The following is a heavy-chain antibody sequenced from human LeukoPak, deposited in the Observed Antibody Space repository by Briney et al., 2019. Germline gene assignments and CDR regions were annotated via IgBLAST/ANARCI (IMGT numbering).Heavy chain of an antibody. CDR1: GFTFSNAW. Sequence: GGSLRLSCAASGFTFSNAWMSWVRQAPGKGLEWVGRIKSKTDGGTTDYAAPVKGRFTISRDDSKNTLYLQMNSLKTEDTAVYYCTTELLRLGELSRSDYWGQGTLVTVSS. CDR3: TTELLRLGELSRSDY. D-gene: IGHD3-16*02. CDR2: IKSKTDGGTT. J-gene: IGHJ4*02. V-gene: IGHV3-15*01.